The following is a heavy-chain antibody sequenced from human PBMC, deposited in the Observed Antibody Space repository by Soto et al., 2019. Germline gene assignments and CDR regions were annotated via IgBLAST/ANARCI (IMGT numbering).Heavy chain of an antibody. D-gene: IGHD1-1*01. CDR1: GFTFSTYD. CDR2: IGTAGNT. CDR3: ARAPYGKGGIDV. Sequence: EVQLVESGGGLVQSGGSLRLSCAASGFTFSTYDMHWVRQATGKGVEWVSSIGTAGNTYYLGSVKGRFTISRDNGKNSGCLQMNSLSAEDTAVYFCARAPYGKGGIDVWGHGTTVTVSS. J-gene: IGHJ6*02. V-gene: IGHV3-13*01.